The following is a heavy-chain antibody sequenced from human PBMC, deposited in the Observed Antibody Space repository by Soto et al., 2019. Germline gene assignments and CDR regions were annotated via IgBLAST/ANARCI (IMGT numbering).Heavy chain of an antibody. CDR1: GFTFSSYA. V-gene: IGHV3-23*01. CDR2: ISGSGGST. Sequence: GGSLRLSCAASGFTFSSYAMSWVRQAPGKGLEWVSAISGSGGSTYYADSVKGRFTISRDNSKNTLYLQMNSLRAEDTAVYYCAKDLITMIVVVITNPAGFDYWGQGTLVTVSS. J-gene: IGHJ4*02. D-gene: IGHD3-22*01. CDR3: AKDLITMIVVVITNPAGFDY.